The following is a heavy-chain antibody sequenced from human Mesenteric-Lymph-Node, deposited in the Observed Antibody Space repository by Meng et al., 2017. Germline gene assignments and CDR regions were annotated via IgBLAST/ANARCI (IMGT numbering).Heavy chain of an antibody. D-gene: IGHD7-27*01. CDR1: GFTFSSYS. J-gene: IGHJ4*02. CDR3: AREDWGREDY. Sequence: GESRKISCAASGFTFSSYSRKWVRQAPGKGLEWVSSISRSSRDIYYADSVKGRFSISRDNAKSSLYLQMNSLRAEDTAVYYCAREDWGREDYWGQGTLVTVSS. V-gene: IGHV3-21*01. CDR2: ISRSSRDI.